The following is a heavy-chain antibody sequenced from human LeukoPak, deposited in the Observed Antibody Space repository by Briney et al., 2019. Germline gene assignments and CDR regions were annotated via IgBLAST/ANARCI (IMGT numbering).Heavy chain of an antibody. CDR1: GDSFSSVTDY. CDR2: GDYSGGT. J-gene: IGHJ4*02. D-gene: IGHD6-6*01. Sequence: SETLSLTCTVSGDSFSSVTDYWAWIRQPPGKGLEWIASGDYSGGTYYNPSLESRVAISADMSKNQFSLKLSSVTAADTAVYYCNTERQLVEYEDYWGQGTLVTVSS. CDR3: NTERQLVEYEDY. V-gene: IGHV4-39*01.